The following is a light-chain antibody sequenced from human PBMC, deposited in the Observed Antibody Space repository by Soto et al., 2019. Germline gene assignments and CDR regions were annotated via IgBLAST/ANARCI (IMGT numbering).Light chain of an antibody. CDR2: DVS. J-gene: IGLJ2*01. CDR1: NSDVVVYTY. V-gene: IGLV2-14*03. Sequence: QSALTQPASVSGSPGQSSTISYTGTNSDVVVYTYVSWYQHHPDKAPKVIIYDVSYRPPGISNRFSGSKFGNTVSLAISGRQAEDEADYYCSSYGRGNPVAFGGGTTLTVL. CDR3: SSYGRGNPVA.